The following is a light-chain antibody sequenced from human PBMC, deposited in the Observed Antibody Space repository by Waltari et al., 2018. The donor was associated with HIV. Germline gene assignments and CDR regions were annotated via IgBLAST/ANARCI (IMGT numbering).Light chain of an antibody. CDR1: RSNLGAGYL. Sequence: QSALTQPPSVSGAPGQRVTIPCTGNRSNLGAGYLLHWYQHLPGTAPKHLVDSDIKRPSGVPDRFSVSKSGTSASLVITGLQAEDEADYYCQSYDSSLRASVFGGGTKLTVL. V-gene: IGLV1-40*01. CDR3: QSYDSSLRASV. CDR2: SDI. J-gene: IGLJ2*01.